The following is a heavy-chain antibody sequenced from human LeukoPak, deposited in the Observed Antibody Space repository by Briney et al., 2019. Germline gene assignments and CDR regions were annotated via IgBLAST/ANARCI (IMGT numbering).Heavy chain of an antibody. Sequence: PSETLSLTCTVSGGSISSYYWGWIRQPPGKGLEWIGSIYHSGSTYYNPSLKSRVTISVDTSKNQFSLKLSSVTAADTAVYYCARDGFGGKLSYYDFWSGYSYMDVWGKGTTVTVSS. CDR3: ARDGFGGKLSYYDFWSGYSYMDV. V-gene: IGHV4-38-2*02. J-gene: IGHJ6*03. CDR2: IYHSGST. D-gene: IGHD3-3*01. CDR1: GGSISSYY.